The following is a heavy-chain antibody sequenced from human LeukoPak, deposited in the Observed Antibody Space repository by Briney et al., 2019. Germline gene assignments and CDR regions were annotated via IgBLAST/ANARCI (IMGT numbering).Heavy chain of an antibody. Sequence: SETLSPTCTVSGGSIISADYYWSWFRQYSGKGLEWIGYIYYSGTTYYNPSLKSRLTISVDTSKNQFSLELRSVTAADTAVYFCARALYSYGGFDYWGRGTLVTVSS. CDR3: ARALYSYGGFDY. CDR2: IYYSGTT. J-gene: IGHJ4*02. V-gene: IGHV4-31*03. D-gene: IGHD5-18*01. CDR1: GGSIISADYY.